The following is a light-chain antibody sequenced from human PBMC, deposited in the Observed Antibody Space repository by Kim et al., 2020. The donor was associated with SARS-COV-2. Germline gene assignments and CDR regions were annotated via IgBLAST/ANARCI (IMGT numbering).Light chain of an antibody. CDR3: NSRDSNDYVV. CDR1: SLRTYY. CDR2: GKD. Sequence: VALGQKFRITCQGDSLRTYYETWYKQKPGQAPKVVIYGKDNRPSGVPDRFSGSSSGNTAYLTITGTQAGDEADYYCNSRDSNDYVVFGGGTKVTVL. V-gene: IGLV3-19*01. J-gene: IGLJ2*01.